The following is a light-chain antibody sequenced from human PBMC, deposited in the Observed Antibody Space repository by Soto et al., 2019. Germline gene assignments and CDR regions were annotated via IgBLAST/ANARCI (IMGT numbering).Light chain of an antibody. CDR2: KNN. Sequence: QSVLTQPPSASGTPGQGVTISCSGSSSNIGSNYVYWYQQLPGTAPKLLIYKNNQRPSGVPDRFSGSKSGTSASLAISGLRSEDEADYYCSAWDVSLSGPGWVFGGGTKLPVL. V-gene: IGLV1-47*01. CDR3: SAWDVSLSGPGWV. CDR1: SSNIGSNY. J-gene: IGLJ3*02.